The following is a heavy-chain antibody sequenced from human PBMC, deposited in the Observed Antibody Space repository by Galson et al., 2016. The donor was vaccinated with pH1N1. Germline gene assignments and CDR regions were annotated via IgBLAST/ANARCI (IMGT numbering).Heavy chain of an antibody. CDR3: ARQDDFGDYRGDAFDI. D-gene: IGHD4-17*01. CDR1: GYSFSNYW. V-gene: IGHV5-51*01. CDR2: IYPGGSVT. Sequence: QSGAEVKKPGESLKISCKGSGYSFSNYWIGWVRQMPGKGLEWVGIIYPGGSVTRYSPPFQGQVTISIDKSINTAYLQWSSPRASDTAMYYCARQDDFGDYRGDAFDIWGQGTMVIVSS. J-gene: IGHJ3*02.